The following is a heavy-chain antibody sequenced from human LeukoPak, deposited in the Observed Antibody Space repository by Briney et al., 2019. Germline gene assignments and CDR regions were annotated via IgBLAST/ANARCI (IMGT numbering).Heavy chain of an antibody. CDR2: ISGSGSNT. V-gene: IGHV3-23*01. J-gene: IGHJ4*02. D-gene: IGHD3-22*01. CDR3: AKLRGSSVIRTASDY. CDR1: GFTFISYV. Sequence: GGSLRLSCAASGFTFISYVMSWVRQAPGKGLEWVSHISGSGSNTYYADSVKGRFTISRDKSKNTLYLQMNSLRAEDTAVYYCAKLRGSSVIRTASDYWGQGTLVTVAS.